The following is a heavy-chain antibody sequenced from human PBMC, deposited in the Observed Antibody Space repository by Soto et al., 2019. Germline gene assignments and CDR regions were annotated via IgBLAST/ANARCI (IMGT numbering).Heavy chain of an antibody. V-gene: IGHV1-69*13. D-gene: IGHD2-15*01. Sequence: GASVKVSCKASGGTFSSYAISWVRQAPGQGLEWMGGIIPIFGTANYAQKFQGRVTITADESTSTAYMELSSLRSEDTAVYYCARTLDLPDCSGGSCYSAWYFDYWGQGTLVTVSS. CDR1: GGTFSSYA. J-gene: IGHJ4*02. CDR2: IIPIFGTA. CDR3: ARTLDLPDCSGGSCYSAWYFDY.